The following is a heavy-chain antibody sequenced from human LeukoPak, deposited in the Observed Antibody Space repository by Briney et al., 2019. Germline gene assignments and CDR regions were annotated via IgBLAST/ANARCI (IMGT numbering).Heavy chain of an antibody. CDR1: GFTFSSYA. CDR2: IYNSGST. CDR3: ARRGSSGRSFDY. V-gene: IGHV4-59*04. Sequence: PGGSLRLSCAASGFTFSSYAMSWIRQPPGKGLEWVGCIYNSGSTYYDPSLKSRVTISVDTSKNQVSLKVNSVTAADTAVYYCARRGSSGRSFDYWGQGTLVIVSS. J-gene: IGHJ4*02. D-gene: IGHD6-25*01.